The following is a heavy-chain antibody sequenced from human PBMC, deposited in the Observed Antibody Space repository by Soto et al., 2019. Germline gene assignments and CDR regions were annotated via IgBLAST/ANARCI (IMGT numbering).Heavy chain of an antibody. J-gene: IGHJ4*02. D-gene: IGHD3-3*01. CDR2: SRNKARSYTT. CDR3: GRTQFWSGRYYFDC. V-gene: IGHV3-72*01. CDR1: GFILSDHY. Sequence: GGSLRLSCAASGFILSDHYMDWVRQAPGKGLEWVGRSRNKARSYTTEYAAAVKGRFTISRDDSKNSMDLQMNSLKIEDTAVYYCGRTQFWSGRYYFDCWGQGTLVTVSS.